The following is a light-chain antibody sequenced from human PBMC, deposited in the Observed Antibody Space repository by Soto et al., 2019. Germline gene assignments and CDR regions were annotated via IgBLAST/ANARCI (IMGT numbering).Light chain of an antibody. CDR3: QQRSNWPPIT. CDR1: QSVRTN. V-gene: IGKV3-11*01. J-gene: IGKJ5*01. Sequence: EIVMTQSPVTLSVSPGERVTLSCSASQSVRTNLAWYQQKPGQAPRLLIYRASSRATGIPARFSGSGSGTDFTLTISSLEPEDFAVYYCQQRSNWPPITFGQGTRLENK. CDR2: RAS.